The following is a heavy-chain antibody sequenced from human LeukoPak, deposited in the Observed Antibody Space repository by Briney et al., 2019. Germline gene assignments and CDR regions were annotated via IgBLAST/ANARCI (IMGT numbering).Heavy chain of an antibody. Sequence: PPQTLSLTCTVSGDSFSSDSYCWNWIRQAPGKGPEWIGNICRGRTRFNPALTRRVTISLDMSKTKVSLSLTSVTAADTARYYCAREGEYGDSYYWGQGILVIVSA. J-gene: IGHJ4*02. CDR2: ICRGRT. CDR3: AREGEYGDSYY. V-gene: IGHV4-30-2*01. CDR1: GDSFSSDSYC. D-gene: IGHD4-17*01.